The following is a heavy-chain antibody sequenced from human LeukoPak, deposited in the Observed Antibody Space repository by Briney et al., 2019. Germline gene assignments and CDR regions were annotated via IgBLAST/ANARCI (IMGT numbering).Heavy chain of an antibody. D-gene: IGHD6-13*01. Sequence: GGSLRLSCAASGFTFSSYWMHWVRQAPGKGLVWVSRINSDGSSTSYADSVKGRFTISRDNAKNTLYLQMNSLRAEDTAVYYCARVSCRQLVTVDYWGQGTLVTVSS. V-gene: IGHV3-74*01. CDR1: GFTFSSYW. CDR3: ARVSCRQLVTVDY. J-gene: IGHJ4*02. CDR2: INSDGSST.